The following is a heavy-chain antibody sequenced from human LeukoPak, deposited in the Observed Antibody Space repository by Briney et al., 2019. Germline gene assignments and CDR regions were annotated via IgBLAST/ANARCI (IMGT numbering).Heavy chain of an antibody. V-gene: IGHV4-39*07. J-gene: IGHJ4*02. Sequence: PSETLSLTCTVSGGSISSSSYYWGWIRQPPGKGLEWIGSIYYSGSTYYNPSLKSRVTISVDTSKNQFSLKLSSVTAADTAVYYCARGAIQLWPHFDYWGQGTLVTVSS. D-gene: IGHD5-18*01. CDR3: ARGAIQLWPHFDY. CDR2: IYYSGST. CDR1: GGSISSSSYY.